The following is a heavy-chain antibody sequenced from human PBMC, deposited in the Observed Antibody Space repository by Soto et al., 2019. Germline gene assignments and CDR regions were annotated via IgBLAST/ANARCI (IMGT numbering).Heavy chain of an antibody. CDR3: ARRGRLRERSFDP. V-gene: IGHV4-38-2*01. Sequence: SETLSLTCHVSGYSINSDYYWAWIRQPPGKGLERIGSVYRTASPLYNPSLKSRVSISVDMSKNQFSLNLTSVTAADTAVYYCARRGRLRERSFDPWGQGTRVTVSS. CDR2: VYRTASP. D-gene: IGHD2-15*01. CDR1: GYSINSDYY. J-gene: IGHJ5*02.